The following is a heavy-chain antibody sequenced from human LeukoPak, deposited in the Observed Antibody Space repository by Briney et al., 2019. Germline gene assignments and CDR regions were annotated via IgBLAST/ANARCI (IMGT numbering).Heavy chain of an antibody. CDR3: ARGGYSSSWTPQYFDY. CDR1: GYTFTGYY. J-gene: IGHJ4*02. D-gene: IGHD6-13*01. CDR2: INPNSGGT. V-gene: IGHV1-2*04. Sequence: ASVKVSCKAPGYTFTGYYMHWVRQAPGQGLEWMGWINPNSGGTNYAQKFQGWVTMTRDTSISTAYMELSRLRSDDTAVYYCARGGYSSSWTPQYFDYWGQGTLVTVSS.